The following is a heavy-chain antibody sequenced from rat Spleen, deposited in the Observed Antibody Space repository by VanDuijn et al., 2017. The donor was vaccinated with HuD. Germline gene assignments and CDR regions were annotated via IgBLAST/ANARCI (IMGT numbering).Heavy chain of an antibody. CDR2: IWSNGKT. CDR1: GFSLSSYG. D-gene: IGHD1-11*01. Sequence: QVQLKESGPGLVQPSQTLSLTCTVSGFSLSSYGVLWVRQPPGKSLEWMGVIWSNGKTNSNSALKSRLSISRDTSKNQVFLKMNSLQSEDTTTYYCARSYGGYTQHWFAYWGQGTLVTVSS. J-gene: IGHJ3*01. V-gene: IGHV2-13*01. CDR3: ARSYGGYTQHWFAY.